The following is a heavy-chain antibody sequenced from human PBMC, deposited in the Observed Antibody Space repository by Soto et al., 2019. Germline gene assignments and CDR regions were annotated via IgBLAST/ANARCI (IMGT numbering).Heavy chain of an antibody. Sequence: QVQLQESGPGLVKPSQTLSLTCTVSGGSISSGGYYWSWIRQHPGKGREWIGYIYYSGSTYYNPSLKSRVTISVDTSKNQFSLKLSSVTAADTAVYYCATEYQLRNAQYFDLWGRGTLVTVSS. CDR3: ATEYQLRNAQYFDL. CDR2: IYYSGST. CDR1: GGSISSGGYY. J-gene: IGHJ2*01. D-gene: IGHD2-2*01. V-gene: IGHV4-31*03.